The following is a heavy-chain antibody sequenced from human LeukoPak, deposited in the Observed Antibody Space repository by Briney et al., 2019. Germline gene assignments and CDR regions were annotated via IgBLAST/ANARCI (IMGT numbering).Heavy chain of an antibody. CDR2: INSYGRST. V-gene: IGHV3-74*01. CDR1: GFTFSSYW. J-gene: IGHJ4*02. Sequence: GGSLGLSCAASGFTFSSYWMHWVRQAPGKGLVWVSRINSYGRSTSYADSVKGRFTIPRDNAKNTLYLQMNSLRAEDTAVYYCARENVVLCDYWGQGTLVTVSS. CDR3: ARENVVLCDY. D-gene: IGHD2-2*01.